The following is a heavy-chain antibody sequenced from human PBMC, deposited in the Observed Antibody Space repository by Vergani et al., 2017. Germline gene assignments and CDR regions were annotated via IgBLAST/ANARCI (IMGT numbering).Heavy chain of an antibody. J-gene: IGHJ4*02. CDR1: GYIFKNYY. Sequence: QVQLVQSGAAVKKPGASAKVSCTASGYIFKNYYMHWLRLAPGQGFQWMGVVNFVTGAATSPQKFEGRITRTMDTSMATFYMDLSSLKYEDTAIYYCARSIGYCTSGSCRPYYFDLWGQGTLVTVSS. CDR3: ARSIGYCTSGSCRPYYFDL. D-gene: IGHD2-15*01. V-gene: IGHV1-46*02. CDR2: VNFVTGAA.